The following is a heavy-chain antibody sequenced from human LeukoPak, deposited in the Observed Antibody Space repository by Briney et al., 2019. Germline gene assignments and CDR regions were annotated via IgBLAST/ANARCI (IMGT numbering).Heavy chain of an antibody. CDR2: IYTSGST. D-gene: IGHD3-3*01. CDR1: GGSISSYY. V-gene: IGHV4-4*07. Sequence: SETLSLTCAVSGGSISSYYWSWIRQPAGKGLEWIGRIYTSGSTNYNPSLKSRVTMSVDTSKNQFSLKLSSVTAADTAVYYCARDFLPFTIFGVVTGFDPWGQGTLVTVSS. CDR3: ARDFLPFTIFGVVTGFDP. J-gene: IGHJ5*02.